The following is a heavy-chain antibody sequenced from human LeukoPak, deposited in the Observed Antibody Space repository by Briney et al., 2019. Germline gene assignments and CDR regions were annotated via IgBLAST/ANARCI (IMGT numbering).Heavy chain of an antibody. CDR3: ARDRGLWRVVGYYFDY. Sequence: SETLSLTCTVSGGSISSHYWSWIRQPPGKGLEWIGYIFYSGSTNYNPSLRSRVTTLLHTSKNQFSLRLDSVTAADTAVYYCARDRGLWRVVGYYFDYWGQGTLVTVSS. D-gene: IGHD3-10*01. CDR1: GGSISSHY. CDR2: IFYSGST. J-gene: IGHJ4*02. V-gene: IGHV4-59*11.